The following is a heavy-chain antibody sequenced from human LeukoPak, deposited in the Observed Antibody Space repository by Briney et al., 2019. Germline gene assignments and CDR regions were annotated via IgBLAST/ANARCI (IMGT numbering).Heavy chain of an antibody. CDR2: IYTDGNI. V-gene: IGHV4-4*07. CDR3: ARDCSGGTCYSGVIDY. CDR1: GYSISSGYY. D-gene: IGHD2-15*01. Sequence: SETLSLTCTVSGYSISSGYYWSWIRQPAGKGLEWIGRIYTDGNINYNPSLKSRVTMSLDTSTDQFSLRLYSVTAADAAVYYCARDCSGGTCYSGVIDYWGHGTLVTVSS. J-gene: IGHJ4*01.